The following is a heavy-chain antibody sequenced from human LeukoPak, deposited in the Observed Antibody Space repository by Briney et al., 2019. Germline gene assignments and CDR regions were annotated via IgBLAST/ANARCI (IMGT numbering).Heavy chain of an antibody. CDR3: ARVGYYGSGSYWIRYYYYYMDV. D-gene: IGHD3-10*01. CDR2: IYYSGST. Sequence: SETLSLTCTVSGGSISSSSYYWGWIRQPPGKGLEWIGSIYYSGSTYYNPSLKSRVIISVDTSKNQFSLKLSSVTAADTAVYYCARVGYYGSGSYWIRYYYYYMDVWGKGTTVTVSS. J-gene: IGHJ6*03. V-gene: IGHV4-39*07. CDR1: GGSISSSSYY.